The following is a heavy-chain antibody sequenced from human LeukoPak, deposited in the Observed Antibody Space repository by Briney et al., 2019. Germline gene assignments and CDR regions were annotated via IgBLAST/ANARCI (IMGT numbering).Heavy chain of an antibody. J-gene: IGHJ4*02. CDR1: GGTFSSYA. CDR3: ARLYDYGDYVGSG. Sequence: AASVKLCCKASGGTFSSYAISWVRQAPGQGLEWMGGIIPILGTANYAQKFQGRVTITADESTSTAYMELSSLRSEDTAVYYCARLYDYGDYVGSGWGQGTLVTVSS. D-gene: IGHD4-17*01. V-gene: IGHV1-69*01. CDR2: IIPILGTA.